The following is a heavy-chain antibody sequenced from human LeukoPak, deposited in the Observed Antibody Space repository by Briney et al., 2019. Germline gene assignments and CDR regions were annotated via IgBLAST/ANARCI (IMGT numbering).Heavy chain of an antibody. CDR2: IKEDGSET. CDR3: SRSLNF. CDR1: GFTFSRSW. V-gene: IGHV3-7*01. J-gene: IGHJ4*02. Sequence: PGGSLGLSCATSGFTFSRSWMDWVRQAPGKGLEWVANIKEDGSETHYVDFAKGRFTISRDNAKNSLFLQVDNLRVEDTAIYYCSRSLNFWGQGTLVTVSS.